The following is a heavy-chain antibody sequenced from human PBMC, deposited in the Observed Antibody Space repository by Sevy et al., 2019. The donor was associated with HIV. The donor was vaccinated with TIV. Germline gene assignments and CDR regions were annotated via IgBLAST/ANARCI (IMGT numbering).Heavy chain of an antibody. CDR1: GHTLTEIS. CDR2: FDPEDGET. CDR3: ATAREYYEDNSGYFDY. V-gene: IGHV1-24*01. J-gene: IGHJ4*02. D-gene: IGHD3-22*01. Sequence: ASVKVSCKVSGHTLTEISMHWVRQTPGRGLEWMGRFDPEDGETIYAQKFQGRITMTEDTSTDTVYLELSSLRSEDTAVYYCATAREYYEDNSGYFDYWGPGTLVTVSS.